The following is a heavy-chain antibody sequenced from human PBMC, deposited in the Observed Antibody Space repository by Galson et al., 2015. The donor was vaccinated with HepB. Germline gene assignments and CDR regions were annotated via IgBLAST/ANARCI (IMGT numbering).Heavy chain of an antibody. CDR3: ARDARTYYDILTGYFDAGNYYYYGMDV. CDR1: GFTVSSNY. Sequence: SLRLSCAASGFTVSSNYMSWVRQAPGKGLEWVSVIYSGGSTYYADSVKGRFTISRDNSKNTLYLQMNSLRAEDTAVYYCARDARTYYDILTGYFDAGNYYYYGMDVWGQGTTVTVSS. D-gene: IGHD3-9*01. J-gene: IGHJ6*02. CDR2: IYSGGST. V-gene: IGHV3-66*01.